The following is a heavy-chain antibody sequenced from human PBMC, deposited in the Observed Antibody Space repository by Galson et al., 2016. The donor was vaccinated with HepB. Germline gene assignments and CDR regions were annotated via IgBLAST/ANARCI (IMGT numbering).Heavy chain of an antibody. Sequence: SLRLSCAASGFIVNNNYMNWVRQAPGKGLEWVSVIYSDGSTYYADSVKGRFTISGDNSKNMLYLQMNTLRAEDPAVYYCARDPYFYDSRGYTTGFDVRGQRTNVTVFS. CDR2: IYSDGST. CDR1: GFIVNNNY. CDR3: ARDPYFYDSRGYTTGFDV. D-gene: IGHD3-22*01. J-gene: IGHJ3*01. V-gene: IGHV3-53*01.